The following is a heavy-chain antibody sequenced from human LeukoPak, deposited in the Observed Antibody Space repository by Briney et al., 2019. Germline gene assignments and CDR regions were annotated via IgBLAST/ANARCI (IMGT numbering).Heavy chain of an antibody. J-gene: IGHJ4*02. V-gene: IGHV3-23*01. CDR3: ATGAYFDY. CDR2: ISDSGGST. CDR1: GFTFSSYE. Sequence: GGSLRLSCAASGFTFSSYEMNWVRQAPGKGLEWVSTISDSGGSTYYADSVKGRFTISRDNSKHTLYLQMNSLRAEDTAIYYCATGAYFDYWGQGTLVTVSS.